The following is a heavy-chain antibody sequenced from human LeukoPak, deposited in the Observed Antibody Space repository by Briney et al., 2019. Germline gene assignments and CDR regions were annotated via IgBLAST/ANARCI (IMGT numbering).Heavy chain of an antibody. Sequence: GGSLRLSCTASGFTFGDYAMSWVRQAPGKGLEWVGFIRSKAYGGTTEYAASVKGRFTISRDDSKSIAYLQMNSLKTEDTAVYYCARDWEIRQWDNYYYYMDVWGKGTTVIISS. V-gene: IGHV3-49*04. CDR2: IRSKAYGGTT. J-gene: IGHJ6*03. CDR3: ARDWEIRQWDNYYYYMDV. D-gene: IGHD1-26*01. CDR1: GFTFGDYA.